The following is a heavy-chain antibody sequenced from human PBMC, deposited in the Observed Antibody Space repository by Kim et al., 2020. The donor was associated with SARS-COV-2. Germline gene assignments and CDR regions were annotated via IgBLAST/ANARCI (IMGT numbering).Heavy chain of an antibody. Sequence: SETLSLTCTVSGGSFSGYYWSWIRQPPGKRLEWIGYIYYTGSTNYNPSLSSRATISLDTSRSQFSLKLTSVTAADTAMYHCARSDTYCPSGLCPDAFDI. V-gene: IGHV4-59*08. D-gene: IGHD2-8*01. CDR1: GGSFSGYY. CDR2: IYYTGST. J-gene: IGHJ3*02. CDR3: ARSDTYCPSGLCPDAFDI.